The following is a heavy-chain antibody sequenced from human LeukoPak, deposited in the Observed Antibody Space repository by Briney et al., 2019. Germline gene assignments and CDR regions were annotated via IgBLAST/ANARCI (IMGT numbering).Heavy chain of an antibody. CDR2: IHPDGTEK. CDR1: GLTFTNYW. Sequence: AGGSLRLSCAAPGLTFTNYWMHWVRQAPGKGLESVAYIHPDGTEKYYMESLWGRFASSRDNAKNSLYLQMSNLRDEDTAVYYCTSRYDFWSGYFQGYYFDFWGQGSLVTVSS. J-gene: IGHJ4*02. CDR3: TSRYDFWSGYFQGYYFDF. D-gene: IGHD3-3*01. V-gene: IGHV3-7*01.